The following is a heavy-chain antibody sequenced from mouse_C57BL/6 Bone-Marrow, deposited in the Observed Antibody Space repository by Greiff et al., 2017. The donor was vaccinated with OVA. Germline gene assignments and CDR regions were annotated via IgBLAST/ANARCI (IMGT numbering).Heavy chain of an antibody. CDR3: ASQLGRRDY. V-gene: IGHV1-61*01. D-gene: IGHD4-1*02. Sequence: QVQLQQPGAELVRPGSSVKLSCTASGYTFTSYWMDWVKQRPGQGLEWIGNIYPSDSVPHYHQKFKDKATLTVAKSSSKDYMQLSSLTSEDSAVYYCASQLGRRDYWGQGTSVTVSS. J-gene: IGHJ4*01. CDR1: GYTFTSYW. CDR2: IYPSDSVP.